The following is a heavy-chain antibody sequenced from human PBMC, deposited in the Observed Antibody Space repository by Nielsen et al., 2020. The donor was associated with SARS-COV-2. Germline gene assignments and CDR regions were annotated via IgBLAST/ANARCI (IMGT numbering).Heavy chain of an antibody. J-gene: IGHJ3*02. Sequence: GESLKISCAASGFTFSSYGMHWVRQAPGKGLEWVAVISYDGSNKYYADSVKGRFTISRDNSKNTLYLQMNSLRAEDTAVYYCASLEKVGAFDIWGQGTMVTVSS. CDR1: GFTFSSYG. CDR2: ISYDGSNK. CDR3: ASLEKVGAFDI. D-gene: IGHD1-26*01. V-gene: IGHV3-30*03.